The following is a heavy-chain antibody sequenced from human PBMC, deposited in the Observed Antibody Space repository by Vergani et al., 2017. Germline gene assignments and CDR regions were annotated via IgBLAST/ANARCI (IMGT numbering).Heavy chain of an antibody. J-gene: IGHJ4*02. D-gene: IGHD5-18*01. CDR1: GFTVSSNY. Sequence: EVQLVESGGGLIQPGGSLRLSCAASGFTVSSNYMSWVRQAPGKGLEWVSVIYSGGSTYYADSLKGRLTISRDNSKNTLYLQMNSLXAEDTAVYYCARDAGIQGFDYWGQGTLVTVSS. CDR2: IYSGGST. CDR3: ARDAGIQGFDY. V-gene: IGHV3-53*01.